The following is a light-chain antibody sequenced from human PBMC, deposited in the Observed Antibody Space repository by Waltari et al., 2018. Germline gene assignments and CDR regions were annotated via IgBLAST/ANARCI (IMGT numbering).Light chain of an antibody. CDR3: QQYYSIPYT. Sequence: DIVMTQSPDSLAVSLGERATINCKSSQSVLYSSNNKNYLAWYQQKPGQPPKRLIYWAATRESGVHDRFSGSGSGTDFTLTISSLQAEDVAVYYCQQYYSIPYTFGQGTKLEIK. V-gene: IGKV4-1*01. CDR2: WAA. J-gene: IGKJ2*01. CDR1: QSVLYSSNNKNY.